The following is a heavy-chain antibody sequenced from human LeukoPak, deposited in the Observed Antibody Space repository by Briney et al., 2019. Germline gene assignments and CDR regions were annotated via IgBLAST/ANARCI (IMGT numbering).Heavy chain of an antibody. D-gene: IGHD6-19*01. CDR3: ARVGGSGWYIDY. J-gene: IGHJ4*02. Sequence: GGSLRLSCAASGFTFSSYGMHWVRQAPGKGLEWVAVISYDGSNKYYADSVKGRFTISRDNSKNTLYLQMNSLRAEDTAVYYCARVGGSGWYIDYWGQGTLVTVSS. V-gene: IGHV3-30*03. CDR1: GFTFSSYG. CDR2: ISYDGSNK.